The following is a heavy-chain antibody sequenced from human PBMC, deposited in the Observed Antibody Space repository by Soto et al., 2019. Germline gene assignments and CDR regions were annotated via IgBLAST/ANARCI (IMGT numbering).Heavy chain of an antibody. CDR1: GFTFSSYW. Sequence: EVQLVESGGGLVQPGGSLRLSCAASGFTFSSYWMSWVRQAPGKGLEWVANIKQDGSEKYYADSVKGRFTISRDNAKNSLYLQMNCLRAEDAAVYYCARAVHVLLWFGELFHAFSIWGHGTMVTVSS. CDR2: IKQDGSEK. V-gene: IGHV3-7*04. J-gene: IGHJ3*02. CDR3: ARAVHVLLWFGELFHAFSI. D-gene: IGHD3-10*01.